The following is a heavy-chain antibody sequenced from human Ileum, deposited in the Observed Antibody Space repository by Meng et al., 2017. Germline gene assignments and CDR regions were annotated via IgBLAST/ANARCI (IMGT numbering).Heavy chain of an antibody. Sequence: GGSLRLSCKGSGYSFTSYWIGRVRQTPGKSLEWMGSIYPGDSDTRYSPSFQGQVTISADMSISTAYLQWSSLKASDTAMYYCARGVKSGRGDAFDIWGQGSMVTVSS. D-gene: IGHD3-10*01. V-gene: IGHV5-51*01. J-gene: IGHJ3*02. CDR2: IYPGDSDT. CDR1: GYSFTSYW. CDR3: ARGVKSGRGDAFDI.